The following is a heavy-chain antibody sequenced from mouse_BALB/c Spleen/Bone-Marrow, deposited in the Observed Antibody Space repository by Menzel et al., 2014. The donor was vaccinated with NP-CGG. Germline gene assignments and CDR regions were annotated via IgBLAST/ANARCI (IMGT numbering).Heavy chain of an antibody. CDR2: ISTYYGDA. D-gene: IGHD2-2*01. CDR3: ARSGGYGYFDY. V-gene: IGHV1S137*01. CDR1: GYTFTDYA. Sequence: QVQLKQSGAELVRPGVSVKISCKGSGYTFTDYAMHWVKQSHAKSLEWIGVISTYYGDASYNQKFKGKATMTVDKSSSTAYMELARLTSEDSAIYYCARSGGYGYFDYWGQGTTLTVSS. J-gene: IGHJ2*01.